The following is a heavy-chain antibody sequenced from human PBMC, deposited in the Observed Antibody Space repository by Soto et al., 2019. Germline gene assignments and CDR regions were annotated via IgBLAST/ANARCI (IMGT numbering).Heavy chain of an antibody. J-gene: IGHJ4*02. D-gene: IGHD3-22*01. CDR1: GYTLTRYS. Sequence: GASVKVSCKASGYTLTRYSIHWVRQAPGQRLEWMGWINAGNGNTKFSQKFQGRVTITRDTSASTAYMELRGLRSEDTAVYYCAILGTYYFDNSDNYFDFWGQGTLVTAPQ. CDR2: INAGNGNT. CDR3: AILGTYYFDNSDNYFDF. V-gene: IGHV1-3*01.